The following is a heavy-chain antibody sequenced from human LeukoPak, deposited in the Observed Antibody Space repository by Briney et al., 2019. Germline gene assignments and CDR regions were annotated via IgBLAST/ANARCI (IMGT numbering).Heavy chain of an antibody. Sequence: PSETLSLTCTVSGGSISSGGYYWSWIRQHPGKGLEWIGYSYFSGSTNYNPSLKSRVTISLDTSKNQFSLKLTSVTAADTAVYYCASNYRTMVRGGRYYYGMDVWGQGTTVTVSS. J-gene: IGHJ6*02. CDR2: SYFSGST. CDR3: ASNYRTMVRGGRYYYGMDV. D-gene: IGHD3-10*01. CDR1: GGSISSGGYY. V-gene: IGHV4-31*02.